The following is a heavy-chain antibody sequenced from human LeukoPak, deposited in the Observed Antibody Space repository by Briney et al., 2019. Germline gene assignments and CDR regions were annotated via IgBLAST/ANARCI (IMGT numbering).Heavy chain of an antibody. Sequence: GGSLKISCKASGYSFGDYYLGWVRQTPGKGLEWTGIIWPGDSNSRYSPSFQGQVTFSADKSINSAFLHWSSLRASDTAMYYCTTGFRGDGQTDDAFDIWGQGTMVIVSS. D-gene: IGHD1-1*01. J-gene: IGHJ3*02. CDR1: GYSFGDYY. CDR3: TTGFRGDGQTDDAFDI. V-gene: IGHV5-51*01. CDR2: IWPGDSNS.